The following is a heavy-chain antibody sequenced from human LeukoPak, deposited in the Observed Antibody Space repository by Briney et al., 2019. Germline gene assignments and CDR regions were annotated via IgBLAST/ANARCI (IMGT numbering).Heavy chain of an antibody. Sequence: GESLKISCKGSGYSFTSYWIGWVRQMPGKGLEWMGIIYPGDSDTRYSPSFQGQVIISADKSISTAYLQWSSLKASDTAMYYCATRIKGYCSSTSCSEFDYWGQGTLVTVSS. V-gene: IGHV5-51*01. CDR1: GYSFTSYW. J-gene: IGHJ4*02. D-gene: IGHD2-2*01. CDR3: ATRIKGYCSSTSCSEFDY. CDR2: IYPGDSDT.